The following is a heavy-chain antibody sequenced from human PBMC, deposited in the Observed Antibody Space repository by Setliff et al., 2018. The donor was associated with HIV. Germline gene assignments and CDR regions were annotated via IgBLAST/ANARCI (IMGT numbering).Heavy chain of an antibody. J-gene: IGHJ4*02. CDR2: ITSNGGRT. CDR3: AREPSGYKFFDY. Sequence: RTGGSLRLSCAASGFTFINNGMSWVRQAPGKGLEWVSGITSNGGRTGYADSVKGRFTISRDNAKNSLYLQMNSLRAEDTALYYCAREPSGYKFFDYWGQGTLVTVSS. V-gene: IGHV3-20*04. D-gene: IGHD5-12*01. CDR1: GFTFINNG.